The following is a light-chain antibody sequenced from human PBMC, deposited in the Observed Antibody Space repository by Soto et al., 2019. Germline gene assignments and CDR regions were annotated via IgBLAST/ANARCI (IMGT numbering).Light chain of an antibody. V-gene: IGKV1-39*01. Sequence: DIQMTQSPSSLSASVGDRDTITCRASQSISSYLNWYQQKPGKAPKLLIYAASSLQSGVPSRFSGSGSGTDFTLTISRLEPEDFAVYYCQQYGSSPPATFGQGTRLEIK. CDR3: QQYGSSPPAT. CDR2: AAS. J-gene: IGKJ5*01. CDR1: QSISSY.